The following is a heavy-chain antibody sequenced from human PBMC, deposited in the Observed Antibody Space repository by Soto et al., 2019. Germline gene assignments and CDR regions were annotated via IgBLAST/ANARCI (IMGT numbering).Heavy chain of an antibody. V-gene: IGHV1-46*03. J-gene: IGHJ3*02. CDR2: INPSGGST. CDR3: ARESITMVRGVKAYAFDI. D-gene: IGHD3-10*01. Sequence: QVQLVQSGAEVKKPGASVKVSCKASGYTFTSYYMHWVRQAPGQGLEWMGIINPSGGSTSYAQKFDGRVSMTRDTSTSTVYMELSSLRSEDTAVYYCARESITMVRGVKAYAFDIWGQGTMVTVSS. CDR1: GYTFTSYY.